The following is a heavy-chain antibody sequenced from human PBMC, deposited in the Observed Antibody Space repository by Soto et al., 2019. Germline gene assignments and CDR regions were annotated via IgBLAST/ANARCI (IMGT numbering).Heavy chain of an antibody. Sequence: SLTCAVSGGSISSSNWWSWVRQPPGKGLEWIGEIYHSGSTNYNPSLKSRVTISVDKSKNQFSLKLSSVTAADTAVYYCARDRPYYYDSSGQRDWFDPSAQGSLVT. V-gene: IGHV4-4*02. CDR1: GGSISSSNW. D-gene: IGHD3-22*01. CDR2: IYHSGST. J-gene: IGHJ5*02. CDR3: ARDRPYYYDSSGQRDWFDP.